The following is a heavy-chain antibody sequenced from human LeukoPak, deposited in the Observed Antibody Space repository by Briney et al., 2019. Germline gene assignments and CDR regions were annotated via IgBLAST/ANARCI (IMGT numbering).Heavy chain of an antibody. CDR2: INHSGST. D-gene: IGHD2-2*01. Sequence: PSETLSLTCAVYGGSFSGYYWSWIRQPPGKGLEWIGEINHSGSTDYNPSLKSRVTIPVDTSKNQFSLKLSSVTAADTAVYYCARVSYCSSTSCIHWFDPWGQGTLVTVSS. CDR1: GGSFSGYY. J-gene: IGHJ5*02. CDR3: ARVSYCSSTSCIHWFDP. V-gene: IGHV4-34*01.